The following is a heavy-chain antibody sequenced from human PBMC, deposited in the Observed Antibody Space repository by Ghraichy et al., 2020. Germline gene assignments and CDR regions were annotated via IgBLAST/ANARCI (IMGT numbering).Heavy chain of an antibody. Sequence: GGSLRLSCAASGFTVSSNYMSWVRQAPGKGLEWVSVIYSGGSTYYADSVKGRFTISRDNSKNTLYLQMNSLRAEDTAVYYCARVGAAAGTQWFDPWGRGTLVTVSS. CDR2: IYSGGST. CDR3: ARVGAAAGTQWFDP. D-gene: IGHD6-13*01. CDR1: GFTVSSNY. V-gene: IGHV3-53*01. J-gene: IGHJ5*02.